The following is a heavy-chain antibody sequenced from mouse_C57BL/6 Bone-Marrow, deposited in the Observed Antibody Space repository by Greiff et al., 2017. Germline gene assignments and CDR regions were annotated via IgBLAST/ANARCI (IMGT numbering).Heavy chain of an antibody. CDR2: IYPGSGST. CDR3: ARERYYGSSTGYWYFDV. Sequence: QVQLQQPGAELVKPGASVKMSCKASGYTFTSYWITWVKQRPGQGLEWIGDIYPGSGSTNYNEKFKSKATLTVDTSSSTAYMQLSSLTSEDSAVDYCARERYYGSSTGYWYFDVGGTGTTVTVSS. V-gene: IGHV1-55*01. CDR1: GYTFTSYW. D-gene: IGHD1-1*01. J-gene: IGHJ1*03.